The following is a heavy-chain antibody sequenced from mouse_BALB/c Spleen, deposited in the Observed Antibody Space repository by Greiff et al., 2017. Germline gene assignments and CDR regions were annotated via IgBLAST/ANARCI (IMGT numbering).Heavy chain of an antibody. J-gene: IGHJ3*01. CDR1: GFTFSSYT. Sequence: EVNVVESGGGLVQPGGSLKLSCAASGFTFSSYTMSWVRQTPEKRLEWVAYISNGGGSTYYPDTVKGRFTISRDNAKNTLYLQMSSLKSEDTAMYYCARLWWERAYWGQGTLVTVSA. V-gene: IGHV5-12-2*01. CDR2: ISNGGGST. CDR3: ARLWWERAY. D-gene: IGHD1-1*02.